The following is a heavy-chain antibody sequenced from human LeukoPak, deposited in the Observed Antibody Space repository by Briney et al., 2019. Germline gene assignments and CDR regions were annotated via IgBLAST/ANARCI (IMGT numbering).Heavy chain of an antibody. J-gene: IGHJ6*03. Sequence: ETLSLTCTVSGGSISNYYWSWIRQPAGKGLEWIGDIYHRGSTNYNPSLKSRVTISVDTSKNQFSLKLSSVTAADTAVYYCARGITVYYYYYYYMDVWGKGTTVTVSS. CDR2: IYHRGST. V-gene: IGHV4-34*01. CDR1: GGSISNYY. CDR3: ARGITVYYYYYYYMDV. D-gene: IGHD4-11*01.